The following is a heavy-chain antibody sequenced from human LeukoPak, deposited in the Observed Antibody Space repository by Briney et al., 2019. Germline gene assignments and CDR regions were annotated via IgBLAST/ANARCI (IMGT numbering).Heavy chain of an antibody. J-gene: IGHJ3*02. CDR2: INPGGDNT. CDR3: ARIRDGYNDAYDI. CDR1: GYTFTNYY. V-gene: IGHV1-46*01. D-gene: IGHD5-24*01. Sequence: ASVTVSCKASGYTFTNYYIHWVRQAPGQGLEWMGLINPGGDNTDYAQNFQGRVTMTRDTSTSTVYMGLSSLRSEDTAVYYCARIRDGYNDAYDIWGQGTMVTVSS.